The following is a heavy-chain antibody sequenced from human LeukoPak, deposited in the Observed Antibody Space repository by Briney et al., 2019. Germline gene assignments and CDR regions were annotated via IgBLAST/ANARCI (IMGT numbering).Heavy chain of an antibody. Sequence: ASVKVSCKASEYTFTSYDISWVRQATGQGLEWMGWMNPNSGNTGYAQKFQGRVTMTRNTSISTAYMELSSLRSEDTAVYYCARGGAYCGGDCSNDYWGQGTLVTVSS. V-gene: IGHV1-8*01. D-gene: IGHD2-21*02. CDR2: MNPNSGNT. J-gene: IGHJ4*02. CDR3: ARGGAYCGGDCSNDY. CDR1: EYTFTSYD.